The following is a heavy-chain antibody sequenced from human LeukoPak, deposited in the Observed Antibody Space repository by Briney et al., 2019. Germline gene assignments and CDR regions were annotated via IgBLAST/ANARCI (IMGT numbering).Heavy chain of an antibody. CDR2: IIPIFGTA. V-gene: IGHV1-69*06. CDR1: GGTFSGYA. D-gene: IGHD3-10*01. J-gene: IGHJ4*02. CDR3: ARGGITMVRGVIITPGGYVY. Sequence: SVKVSCKASGGTFSGYAISWVRQAPGQGLEWMGGIIPIFGTANYAQKFQGRVTITADKSTSTAYMELSSLRSEDTAVYYCARGGITMVRGVIITPGGYVYWGQGTLVTVSS.